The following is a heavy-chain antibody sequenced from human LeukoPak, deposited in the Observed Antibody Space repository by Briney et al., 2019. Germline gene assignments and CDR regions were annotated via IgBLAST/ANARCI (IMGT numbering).Heavy chain of an antibody. CDR2: ISAYNGDA. V-gene: IGHV1-18*01. CDR3: ASSYSRSSFEY. Sequence: VASVKVSCKASVYNYTTYGTTWVRQAPGQGLEWMGWISAYNGDATYAQELQGRVTMTKDTSTSTVYMELRSLRFDDTAVYYCASSYSRSSFEYWGQGTLVTVSS. CDR1: VYNYTTYG. J-gene: IGHJ4*02. D-gene: IGHD6-6*01.